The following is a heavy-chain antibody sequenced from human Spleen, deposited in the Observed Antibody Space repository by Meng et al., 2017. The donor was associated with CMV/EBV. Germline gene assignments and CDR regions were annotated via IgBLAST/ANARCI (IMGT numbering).Heavy chain of an antibody. Sequence: KASRGTFNSYSLDWVRQAPGQGLEWMGRIIPILGIATYAHKFQGRVTISADKPTSTAYVELSSLRPEDTAVYYCARSIRERLVPDYWGQGTLVTVSS. CDR1: RGTFNSYS. CDR2: IIPILGIA. CDR3: ARSIRERLVPDY. V-gene: IGHV1-69*02. D-gene: IGHD6-6*01. J-gene: IGHJ4*02.